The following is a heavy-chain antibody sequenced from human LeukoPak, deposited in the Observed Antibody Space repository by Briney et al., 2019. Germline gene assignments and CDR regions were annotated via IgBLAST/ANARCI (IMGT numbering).Heavy chain of an antibody. CDR2: IYYTGST. Sequence: SEALSLTRTVSGGSISSGGYFWTWIRQHPGKGLEWIGHIYYTGSTYYNPSLKSRVTISVDTSKNQFSLKLNSVTAADTAVYYCARGELGATLDYWGQGTLVTVSS. D-gene: IGHD2-15*01. V-gene: IGHV4-31*03. J-gene: IGHJ4*02. CDR1: GGSISSGGYF. CDR3: ARGELGATLDY.